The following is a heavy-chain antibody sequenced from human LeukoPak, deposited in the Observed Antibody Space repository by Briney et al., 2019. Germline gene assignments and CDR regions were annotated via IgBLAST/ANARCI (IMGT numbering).Heavy chain of an antibody. V-gene: IGHV3-9*01. D-gene: IGHD3-10*01. CDR1: GFTFDDYA. J-gene: IGHJ4*02. CDR3: AKQIRSEFDY. CDR2: ISWSSGSI. Sequence: PGGSLRLSCAASGFTFDDYAMHWVRQAPGKGLEWVSGISWSSGSIGYADSVKGRFTISRDNAKNSLYLQMNSLRAEDTALYYCAKQIRSEFDYWGQGTLVTVSS.